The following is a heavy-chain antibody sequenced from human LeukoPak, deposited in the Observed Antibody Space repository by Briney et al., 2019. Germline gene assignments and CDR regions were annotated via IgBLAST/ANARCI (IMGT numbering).Heavy chain of an antibody. CDR3: AREGGSWYSGLRYYFDY. CDR2: ISYDGSNK. Sequence: SGGSRRLSCAASGFTFSSYAMHWVRHAPGKGLERVAVISYDGSNKYYADSAKGRFTISRDNSKNTLYLQMNSLRAEDTAVYYCAREGGSWYSGLRYYFDYWGQGTLVTVSS. J-gene: IGHJ4*02. D-gene: IGHD6-13*01. V-gene: IGHV3-30-3*01. CDR1: GFTFSSYA.